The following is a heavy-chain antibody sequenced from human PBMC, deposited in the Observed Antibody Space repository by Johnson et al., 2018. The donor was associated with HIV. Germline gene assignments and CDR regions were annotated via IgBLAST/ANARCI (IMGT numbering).Heavy chain of an antibody. J-gene: IGHJ3*02. Sequence: VQLMESGGGVVQPGGSLRLSCVASGFSFSTYAMTWVRQAPGKGLEWVAFIRYDGSHKYYADFVKGRFTISRDNSRNTLYLQMNSLRAEDTALYYCARAKVARGAEGWAFDIWGQGTMVTVSS. V-gene: IGHV3-30*02. D-gene: IGHD3-10*01. CDR1: GFSFSTYA. CDR2: IRYDGSHK. CDR3: ARAKVARGAEGWAFDI.